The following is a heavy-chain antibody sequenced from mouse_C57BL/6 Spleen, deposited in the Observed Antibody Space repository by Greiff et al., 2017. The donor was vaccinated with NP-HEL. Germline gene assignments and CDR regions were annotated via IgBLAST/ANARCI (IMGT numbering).Heavy chain of an antibody. J-gene: IGHJ2*01. D-gene: IGHD1-1*01. CDR2: IHPNSGST. CDR1: GYTFTSYW. Sequence: VKLQESGAELVKPGASVKLSCKASGYTFTSYWMHWVKQRPGQGLEWIGMIHPNSGSTNYNEKFKSKATLTVDKSSSTAYMQLSSLTSEDSAVYYCALIITTVVATDFDYWGQGTTLTVSS. V-gene: IGHV1-64*01. CDR3: ALIITTVVATDFDY.